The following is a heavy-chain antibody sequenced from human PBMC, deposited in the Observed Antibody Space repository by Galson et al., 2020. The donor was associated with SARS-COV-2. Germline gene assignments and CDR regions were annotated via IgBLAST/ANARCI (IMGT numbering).Heavy chain of an antibody. CDR2: ISYDGSNK. J-gene: IGHJ4*02. V-gene: IGHV3-30*01. CDR3: ASELLWFGEC. D-gene: IGHD3-10*01. Sequence: GSLRLSCAASGFTFSSYAMHWVRQAPGKGLEWVAVISYDGSNKYYADSVKGRFTISRDNSKNTLYLQMNSLRAEDTAVYYCASELLWFGECWGQGTLVTVSS. CDR1: GFTFSSYA.